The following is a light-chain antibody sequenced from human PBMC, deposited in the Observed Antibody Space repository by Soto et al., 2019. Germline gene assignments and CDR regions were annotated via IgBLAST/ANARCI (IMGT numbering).Light chain of an antibody. CDR2: DDS. J-gene: IGLJ2*01. V-gene: IGLV3-21*02. CDR1: NIGGIS. CDR3: QVWDSRSEHVL. Sequence: SYELTQPPSVSVAPGQTARITCGDNNIGGISVHWYQQKPGQAPVLVVYDDSDRPSGIPERFSGSRSGNTATLTISRVEAGDEADYFCQVWDSRSEHVLFGGGTKLTVL.